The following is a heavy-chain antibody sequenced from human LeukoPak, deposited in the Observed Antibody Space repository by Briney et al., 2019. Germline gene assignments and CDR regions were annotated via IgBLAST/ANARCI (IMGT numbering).Heavy chain of an antibody. CDR2: IRQDGSQK. Sequence: GGSLRLSCAASGFTFSSYWMSWVRQAPGKGLEWVATIRQDGSQKYYVDSVKGRFTISRDNAKDSLYLQMNSLTAEDTAVYYCASALGAVAGAWGQGTLVTVSS. CDR1: GFTFSSYW. J-gene: IGHJ5*02. CDR3: ASALGAVAGA. D-gene: IGHD6-19*01. V-gene: IGHV3-7*01.